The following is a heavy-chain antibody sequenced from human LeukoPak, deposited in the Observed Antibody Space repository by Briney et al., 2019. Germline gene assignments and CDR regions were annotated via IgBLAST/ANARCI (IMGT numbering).Heavy chain of an antibody. V-gene: IGHV4-59*01. Sequence: PSETLSLTCTVSGGSISSYYWSWIRQPPGKGLEWIGYIYYSGSTNYNPSLKSRVTISVDTSKNQFSLKLSSVTAADTAVYYCARDCDSSGYDHYYMDVWGKGTTVTVSS. CDR1: GGSISSYY. D-gene: IGHD3-22*01. CDR3: ARDCDSSGYDHYYMDV. CDR2: IYYSGST. J-gene: IGHJ6*03.